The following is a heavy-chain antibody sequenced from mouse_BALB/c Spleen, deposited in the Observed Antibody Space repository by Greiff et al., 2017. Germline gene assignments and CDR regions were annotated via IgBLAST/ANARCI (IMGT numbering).Heavy chain of an antibody. Sequence: VQLQESGPGLVKPSQSLSLTCSVTGYSITSGYYWNWIRQFPGNKLEWMGYISYDGSNNYNPSLKNRISITRDTSKNQFFLKLNSVTTEDTATYYCAREGGNWDGFAYWGQGTLVTVSA. CDR2: ISYDGSN. CDR3: AREGGNWDGFAY. V-gene: IGHV3-6*02. CDR1: GYSITSGYY. D-gene: IGHD4-1*01. J-gene: IGHJ3*01.